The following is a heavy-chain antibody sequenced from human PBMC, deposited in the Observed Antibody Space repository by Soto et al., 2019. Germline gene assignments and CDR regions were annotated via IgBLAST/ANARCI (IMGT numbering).Heavy chain of an antibody. CDR3: TRDEEDYGENYYYGMDV. J-gene: IGHJ6*02. CDR1: GFTFGDYA. V-gene: IGHV3-49*03. D-gene: IGHD4-17*01. Sequence: PGGSLRLSCTASGFTFGDYAMSWFRQAPGKGLEWVGFIRSKAYGGTTEYAASVKGRFTISRDDSKSIAYLQMNSLKTEDTAVYYCTRDEEDYGENYYYGMDVWGQGTTVTVSS. CDR2: IRSKAYGGTT.